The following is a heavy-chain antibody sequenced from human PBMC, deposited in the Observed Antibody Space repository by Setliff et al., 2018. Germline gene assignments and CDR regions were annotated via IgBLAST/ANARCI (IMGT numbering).Heavy chain of an antibody. CDR3: VHNADFIGTFNT. J-gene: IGHJ3*01. Sequence: GGSLRLSCAVSGLRFSDAWVSWGRQAPGKGLEWAGRIKSYGSGGTIDYAAPVEGRFTISRDDSKNTVYLQMSSLKIEDTAVYYCVHNADFIGTFNTWGQGTMVTVSS. V-gene: IGHV3-15*01. CDR2: IKSYGSGGTI. D-gene: IGHD2-8*01. CDR1: GLRFSDAW.